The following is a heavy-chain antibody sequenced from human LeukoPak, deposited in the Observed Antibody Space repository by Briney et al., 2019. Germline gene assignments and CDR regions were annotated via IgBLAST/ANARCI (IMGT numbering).Heavy chain of an antibody. CDR1: GYTFTSYV. D-gene: IGHD6-19*01. Sequence: ASVKVSCKASGYTFTSYVISWVRQAPGQGLEWMGWISAYNGNTNYAQKLQGRVTMTTDTSTSTAYMELRSLRSDDTAVYYCARGGTSGWRTPNDDYWGQGTLVTVSS. J-gene: IGHJ4*02. CDR2: ISAYNGNT. V-gene: IGHV1-18*01. CDR3: ARGGTSGWRTPNDDY.